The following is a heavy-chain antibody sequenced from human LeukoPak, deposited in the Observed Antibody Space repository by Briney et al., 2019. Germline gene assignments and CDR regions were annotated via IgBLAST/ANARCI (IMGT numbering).Heavy chain of an antibody. V-gene: IGHV3-7*05. J-gene: IGHJ6*02. CDR2: IKQDGSEE. D-gene: IGHD6-13*01. CDR3: ARDSYSSTWSYGVDF. Sequence: PGGSLRLSCAASGFTFSSYWMSWVRQAPGKGLEWVANIKQDGSEEVYVDSVKGRFTISRDNAKNSLFLQMNTLRAEDTAVYYCARDSYSSTWSYGVDFLVQGSTVTVSS. CDR1: GFTFSSYW.